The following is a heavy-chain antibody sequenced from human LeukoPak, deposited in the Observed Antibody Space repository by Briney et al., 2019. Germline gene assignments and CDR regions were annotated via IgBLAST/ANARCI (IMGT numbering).Heavy chain of an antibody. V-gene: IGHV4-34*01. Sequence: SETLSLTCAVYGGSFSGYYWSWIRQPPGKGLEWIGEINHSGSTNYNPSLKSRVTMSVDTSKNQFSLKLSSVTAADTAVYYCARRTLLWFGELFGRNWFDPWGQGTLVTVSS. CDR3: ARRTLLWFGELFGRNWFDP. CDR2: INHSGST. CDR1: GGSFSGYY. D-gene: IGHD3-10*01. J-gene: IGHJ5*02.